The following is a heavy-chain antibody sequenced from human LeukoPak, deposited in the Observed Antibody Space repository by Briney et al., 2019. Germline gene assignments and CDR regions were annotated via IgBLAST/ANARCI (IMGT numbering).Heavy chain of an antibody. V-gene: IGHV3-11*01. D-gene: IGHD3-10*01. Sequence: GGSLRLSCAASGFTFSDYYMSWIRQAPGKGLEWVSYISGDSSSISYADSVQGRFTVSRDNAKISLYLQMNSLRAEDTAVYYCARGGYYGGDDYWGQGTPVTVSS. CDR1: GFTFSDYY. CDR3: ARGGYYGGDDY. J-gene: IGHJ4*02. CDR2: ISGDSSSI.